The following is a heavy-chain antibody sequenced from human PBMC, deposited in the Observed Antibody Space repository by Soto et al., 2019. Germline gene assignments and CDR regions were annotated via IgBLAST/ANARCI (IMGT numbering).Heavy chain of an antibody. V-gene: IGHV4-59*03. CDR2: VYDSGST. CDR1: AGSISGYF. D-gene: IGHD6-13*01. J-gene: IGHJ4*02. Sequence: PSETLSLTCIVPAGSISGYFWSWIRQPPGKGLEWIAFVYDSGSTNYNPSLKSRVTVSVDTSNNQFSLKLISVTAADTAVYYCARGWSSSWPYWGQGTLVTVSS. CDR3: ARGWSSSWPY.